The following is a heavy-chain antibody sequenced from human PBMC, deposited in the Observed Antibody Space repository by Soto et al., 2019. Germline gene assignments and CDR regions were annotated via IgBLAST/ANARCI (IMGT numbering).Heavy chain of an antibody. CDR2: ISYDGTNK. J-gene: IGHJ6*02. Sequence: QVQLVESGGGVVQPGGSLRLSCAASGFTFSDYAINWVRQAPGKGLEWVAVISYDGTNKYYADSVKGRFTISRDNSKNTLYLQMNSLRPEDTAVYYCAKKFGSGSYYRGMDVWGQGTTVTVSS. V-gene: IGHV3-30-3*01. CDR1: GFTFSDYA. CDR3: AKKFGSGSYYRGMDV. D-gene: IGHD3-10*01.